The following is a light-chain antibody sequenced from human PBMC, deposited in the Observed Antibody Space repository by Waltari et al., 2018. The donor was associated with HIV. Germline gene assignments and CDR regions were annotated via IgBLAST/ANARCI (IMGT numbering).Light chain of an antibody. J-gene: IGLJ2*01. CDR2: VGTGVFVG. CDR1: TGYSTNK. CDR3: GTDHVSGSNFVYR. V-gene: IGLV9-49*01. Sequence: QPVLTPPPSASASLGASVTLTCTLSTGYSTNKVPWYPTSPGKGPRFVTRVGTGVFVGSKVDDIPARFSVLGSGLNRYLIIKNIQEEDESDYHCGTDHVSGSNFVYRFGGGTKLTVL.